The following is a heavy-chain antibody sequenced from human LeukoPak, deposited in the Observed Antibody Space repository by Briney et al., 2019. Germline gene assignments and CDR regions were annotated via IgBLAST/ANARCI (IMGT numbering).Heavy chain of an antibody. V-gene: IGHV3-21*04. D-gene: IGHD2-2*01. CDR1: GFTFSSYS. CDR3: ATAKGGYCSSTSCYAGYY. Sequence: GGSLRLSCATSGFTFSSYSMNWVRQAPGKGLEWVSSISSSSSYIYYADSVKGRFTISRDNSKNTLYLQMNSLRSEDTAVYYCATAKGGYCSSTSCYAGYYWGQGTLVTVSS. CDR2: ISSSSSYI. J-gene: IGHJ4*02.